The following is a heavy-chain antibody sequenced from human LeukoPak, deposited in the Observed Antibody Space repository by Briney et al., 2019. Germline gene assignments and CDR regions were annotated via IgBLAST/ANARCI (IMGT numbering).Heavy chain of an antibody. D-gene: IGHD6-6*01. J-gene: IGHJ4*02. Sequence: PGGSLRLSCAASGFTVSSNYMSWVRQAPGKGLEWVSVKGRFTISRDNSKNTLYLQMNSLRAEDTAVYYCARDDLAARQMVFDYWGQGTLVTVSS. V-gene: IGHV3-53*01. CDR3: ARDDLAARQMVFDY. CDR1: GFTVSSNY.